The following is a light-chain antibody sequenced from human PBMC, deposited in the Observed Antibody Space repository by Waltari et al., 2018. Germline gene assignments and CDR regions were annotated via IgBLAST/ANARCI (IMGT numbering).Light chain of an antibody. CDR1: QDISNY. CDR3: QQVQTHSALT. V-gene: IGKV1-9*01. Sequence: DIQLTQSPSFLSASVGARVSIPCRASQDISNYLAWYQQKLGKVPKLLIFAASTLQNGVPSRFSGSGSGTEFTLTIASLQPEDFATYYCQQVQTHSALTFGGGTRVEIK. CDR2: AAS. J-gene: IGKJ4*01.